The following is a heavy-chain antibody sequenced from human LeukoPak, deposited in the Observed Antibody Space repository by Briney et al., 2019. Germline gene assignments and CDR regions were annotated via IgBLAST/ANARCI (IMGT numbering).Heavy chain of an antibody. J-gene: IGHJ4*02. CDR3: AREIGDYYDSSGYSFFDY. CDR2: IYYSGST. Sequence: SETLSLTCTVSGGSISSYYWSWIRQPPGKGLEWIGYIYYSGSTNYNPSLKSRVTIPVDTSKNQFSLKLSSVTAADTAVYYCAREIGDYYDSSGYSFFDYWGQGTLVTVSS. CDR1: GGSISSYY. V-gene: IGHV4-59*01. D-gene: IGHD3-22*01.